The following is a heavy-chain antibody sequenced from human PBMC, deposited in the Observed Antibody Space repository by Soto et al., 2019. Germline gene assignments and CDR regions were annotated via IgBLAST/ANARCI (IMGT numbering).Heavy chain of an antibody. CDR3: ARDRYYGSGSSHYGMDV. CDR2: IYHSGST. J-gene: IGHJ6*02. Sequence: PSETLSLTCAVSGGSISSSNWWSWVRQPPGKGLEWIGEIYHSGSTNYNPSLKSRVTISVDKSKNQFSLKLSSVTAADTAVYYCARDRYYGSGSSHYGMDVWGQGTTVTVSS. D-gene: IGHD3-10*01. V-gene: IGHV4-4*02. CDR1: GGSISSSNW.